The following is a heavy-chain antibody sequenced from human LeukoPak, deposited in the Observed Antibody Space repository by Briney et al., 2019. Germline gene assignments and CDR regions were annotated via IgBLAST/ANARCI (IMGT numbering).Heavy chain of an antibody. CDR1: GFTFDTYS. Sequence: PGGSLRLSCAASGFTFDTYSMNRVRQAPGKGLEWVSSISSSSSDIYYADSVKGRFTISRDNAKNSLDLQMHSLRAEDTAVYYCARSYGSGWYDDFWGQGTLVTVSS. V-gene: IGHV3-21*01. CDR2: ISSSSSDI. CDR3: ARSYGSGWYDDF. J-gene: IGHJ4*02. D-gene: IGHD6-13*01.